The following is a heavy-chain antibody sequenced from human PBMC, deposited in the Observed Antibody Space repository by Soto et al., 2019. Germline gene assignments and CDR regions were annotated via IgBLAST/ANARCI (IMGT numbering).Heavy chain of an antibody. CDR3: ARPGGSGWFYFDS. Sequence: SETLSLTCIVSGESISGTIYYWGWIRQPPGKGLEWIGSIYYSGSTYYNPSLKSRVTISVDTSKNHFSLKLTSVTAADTAVYYCARPGGSGWFYFDSWCQGSQVTVSS. D-gene: IGHD6-13*01. V-gene: IGHV4-39*02. CDR2: IYYSGST. CDR1: GESISGTIYY. J-gene: IGHJ4*02.